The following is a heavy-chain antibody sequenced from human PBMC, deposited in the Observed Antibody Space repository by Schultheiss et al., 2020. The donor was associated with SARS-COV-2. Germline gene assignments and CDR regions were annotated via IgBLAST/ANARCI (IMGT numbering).Heavy chain of an antibody. Sequence: GGSLRLSCAASGFTFSSYAMSWVRQAPGKGLEWVSAISGSGGSTYYADSVKGRFTISRDNSKNTLYLQMNSLRAEDTAVYYCARDRGSGWVIDYWGQGTLVTVSS. CDR2: ISGSGGST. D-gene: IGHD6-19*01. CDR3: ARDRGSGWVIDY. J-gene: IGHJ4*02. V-gene: IGHV3-23*01. CDR1: GFTFSSYA.